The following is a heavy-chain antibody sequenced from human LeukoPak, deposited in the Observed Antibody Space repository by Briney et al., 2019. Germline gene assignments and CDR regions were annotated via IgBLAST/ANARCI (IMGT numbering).Heavy chain of an antibody. Sequence: GGSLRLSCAASGFTLSSYSMNWVRQDPGKGLERVSSISSSSSYIYYADSVKGRSTISRDNAKNSLYLQMNSLRAEDTAVYYCARDRSTGYTGDWGQGTLVTVSS. CDR1: GFTLSSYS. CDR2: ISSSSSYI. J-gene: IGHJ4*02. V-gene: IGHV3-21*01. CDR3: ARDRSTGYTGD. D-gene: IGHD6-13*01.